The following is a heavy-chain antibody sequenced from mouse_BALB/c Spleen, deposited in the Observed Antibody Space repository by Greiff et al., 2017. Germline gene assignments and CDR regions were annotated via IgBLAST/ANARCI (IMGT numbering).Heavy chain of an antibody. CDR1: GFSFTSYG. D-gene: IGHD2-14*01. J-gene: IGHJ4*01. V-gene: IGHV2-9*02. CDR3: ARAGYRYEDAMDY. Sequence: QVQLKESGPGLVAPSQSLSITCTVSGFSFTSYGVHWVRQPPGKGLEWLGVIWAGGSTNYNSALMSRLSISKNNSKSQVFLKMNSLQTDDTAMYYCARAGYRYEDAMDYWGQGTSVTVSS. CDR2: IWAGGST.